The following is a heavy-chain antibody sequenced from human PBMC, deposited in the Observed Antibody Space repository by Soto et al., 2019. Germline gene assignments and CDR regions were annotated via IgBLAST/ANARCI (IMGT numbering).Heavy chain of an antibody. CDR2: INHSGST. D-gene: IGHD6-13*01. CDR3: ARGRWESSSWYLYYYDGMDV. V-gene: IGHV4-34*01. J-gene: IGHJ6*02. Sequence: PSETLSLTCAVSGSAFRGYTWSWIRQHPRKGLEWIGEINHSGSTNYNPSLKSRVTISVDTSKNQFSLKLSSVTAADTAVYYCARGRWESSSWYLYYYDGMDVLGQGTTVS. CDR1: GSAFRGYT.